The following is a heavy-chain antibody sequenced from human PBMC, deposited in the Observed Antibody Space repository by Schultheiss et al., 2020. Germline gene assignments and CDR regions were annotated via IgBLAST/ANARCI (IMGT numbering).Heavy chain of an antibody. V-gene: IGHV4-39*01. CDR1: GGSISSGSYY. D-gene: IGHD2-15*01. CDR3: ARHKGCSGGSCYFFFDY. CDR2: IYYSGST. Sequence: SQTLSLTCTVSGGSISSGSYYWGWIRQPPGKGLEWIGSIYYSGSTYYNPSLKSRVTISVDTSKNQFSLKLSSVTAADTAVYYCARHKGCSGGSCYFFFDYWGQGTLVTVSS. J-gene: IGHJ4*02.